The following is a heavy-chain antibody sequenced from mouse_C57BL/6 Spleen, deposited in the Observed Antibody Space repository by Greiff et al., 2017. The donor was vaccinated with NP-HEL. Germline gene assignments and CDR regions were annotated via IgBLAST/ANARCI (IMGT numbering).Heavy chain of an antibody. CDR1: GYAFSSSW. V-gene: IGHV1-82*01. CDR2: IYPGDGDT. Sequence: VQLQQSGPELVKPGASVKISCKASGYAFSSSWMNWVKQRPGKGLEWIGRIYPGDGDTNYNGKFKGKATLTADKSSSTAYMQLSSLTSEDSAVYFCARDYDLYYYAMDYWGQGTSVTVSS. J-gene: IGHJ4*01. CDR3: ARDYDLYYYAMDY. D-gene: IGHD2-4*01.